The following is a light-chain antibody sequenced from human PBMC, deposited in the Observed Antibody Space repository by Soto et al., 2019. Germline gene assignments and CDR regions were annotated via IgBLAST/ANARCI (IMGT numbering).Light chain of an antibody. V-gene: IGLV2-14*01. CDR1: STDVGTYSY. CDR2: EVS. Sequence: QPVLTQPASVSGSPGQSITISCTGTSTDVGTYSYVSWYQHHPGKAPKVIIYEVSYRPSGVANRFSGSKSDNTASLTISGLQAEDEADYYCSSYTSSNTRWVFGGGTKVTVL. CDR3: SSYTSSNTRWV. J-gene: IGLJ3*02.